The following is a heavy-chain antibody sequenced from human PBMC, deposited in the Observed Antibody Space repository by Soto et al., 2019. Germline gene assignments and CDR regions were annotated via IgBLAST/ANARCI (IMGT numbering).Heavy chain of an antibody. CDR2: VSSGSTYS. V-gene: IGHV3-11*06. CDR3: ARVRSEGGYSLALNGFDS. CDR1: GFTFSDAY. D-gene: IGHD6-19*01. J-gene: IGHJ5*01. Sequence: QVQLVESGGGLVKPGGSLRLSCAASGFTFSDAYMSWIRQAPGKGLEWVSYVSSGSTYSHYGDSVKGRFTISRDNAKNLLFLQMDSLRSEDTAVYYCARVRSEGGYSLALNGFDSWGQGTLVTVSS.